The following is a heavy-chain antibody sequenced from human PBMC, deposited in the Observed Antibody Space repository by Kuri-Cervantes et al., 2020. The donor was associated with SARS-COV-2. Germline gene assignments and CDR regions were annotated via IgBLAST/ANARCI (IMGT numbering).Heavy chain of an antibody. CDR2: IYHSGST. V-gene: IGHV4-59*08. CDR3: ARHRDSSSWYGRGAFDY. J-gene: IGHJ4*02. Sequence: GSLRLSCAASGFTFSSYAMSWVRQAPGKGLEWIGYIYHSGSTSYNPSLKSRVTISVDTSKNQFSLKLSSVTAADTAVYYCARHRDSSSWYGRGAFDYWGQGTLVTVSS. CDR1: GFTFSSYA. D-gene: IGHD6-13*01.